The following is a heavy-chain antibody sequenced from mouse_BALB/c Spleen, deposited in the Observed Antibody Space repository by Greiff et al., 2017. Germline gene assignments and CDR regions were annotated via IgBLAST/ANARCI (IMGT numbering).Heavy chain of an antibody. J-gene: IGHJ1*01. D-gene: IGHD1-2*01. CDR3: ARGHYSHWYFDV. Sequence: EVMLVESGGGLVKPGGSLKLSCAASGFTFSSYAMSWVRQTPEKRLEWVASISSGGSTYYPDSVKGRFTISRDNARNILYLQMSSLRSEDTAMYYCARGHYSHWYFDVWGAGTTVTVSS. CDR2: ISSGGST. CDR1: GFTFSSYA. V-gene: IGHV5-6-5*01.